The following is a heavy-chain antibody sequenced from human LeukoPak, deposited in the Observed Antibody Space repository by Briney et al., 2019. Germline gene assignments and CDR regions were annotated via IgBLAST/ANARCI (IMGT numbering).Heavy chain of an antibody. CDR2: IIPIFGTA. CDR3: ATDYYDSPLDY. Sequence: ASVKVSCKASGGTFSSYAISWVRQAPGQGLEWMGGIIPIFGTANYAQKFQGRVTITTDESTSTAYMELSSLRSEDTAVYYCATDYYDSPLDYWAREPWSPSPQ. J-gene: IGHJ4*02. D-gene: IGHD3-22*01. V-gene: IGHV1-69*05. CDR1: GGTFSSYA.